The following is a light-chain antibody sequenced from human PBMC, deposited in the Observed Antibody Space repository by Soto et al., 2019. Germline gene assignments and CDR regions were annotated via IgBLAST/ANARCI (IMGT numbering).Light chain of an antibody. CDR2: DAS. CDR1: QSISSW. CDR3: QQYNSYPAT. V-gene: IGKV1-5*01. J-gene: IGKJ1*01. Sequence: DIQMTQSPSTLSASVGDGVTITCRASQSISSWLAWYQQKPGKAPKLLIYDASSLESGVPSRFSGSGSGTEFTLTISSLQPDDFETYYCQQYNSYPATLGQGTKVDIK.